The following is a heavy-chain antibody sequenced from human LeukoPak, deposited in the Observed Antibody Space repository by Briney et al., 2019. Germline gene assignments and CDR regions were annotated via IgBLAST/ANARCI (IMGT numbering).Heavy chain of an antibody. Sequence: ASVKVSCKASGYTFTNYYMHWVRQAPGQGLECMGGIIPIFGTANYAQKFQGRVTITADESTSTAYMELSSLRSEDTAVYYCARGPYYDFWSGPTRYVFPLDYWGQGTLVTVSS. CDR1: GYTFTNYY. J-gene: IGHJ4*02. CDR3: ARGPYYDFWSGPTRYVFPLDY. CDR2: IIPIFGTA. D-gene: IGHD3-3*01. V-gene: IGHV1-69*13.